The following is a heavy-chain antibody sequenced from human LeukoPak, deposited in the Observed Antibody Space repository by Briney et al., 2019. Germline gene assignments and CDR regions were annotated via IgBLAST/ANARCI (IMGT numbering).Heavy chain of an antibody. CDR2: ISDNGAVT. J-gene: IGHJ4*02. CDR1: GFIFSKYG. Sequence: GGSLRLSCAASGFIFSKYGMYWVRQAPGKGLEWVSVISDNGAVTFYGDSVKGRFTISRDNSKNTLYLQMNSLRAEDTAVYYCARATSAQWLAFDYWGQGTLVTVSS. CDR3: ARATSAQWLAFDY. D-gene: IGHD6-19*01. V-gene: IGHV3-NL1*01.